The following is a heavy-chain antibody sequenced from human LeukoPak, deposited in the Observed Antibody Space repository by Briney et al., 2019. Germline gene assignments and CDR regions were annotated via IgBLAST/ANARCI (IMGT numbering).Heavy chain of an antibody. CDR3: ARGTYYYDSSGYYYWFDP. CDR1: GGSISSGDYY. D-gene: IGHD3-22*01. Sequence: PSETLSLTCTVSGGSISSGDYYWSWIRQPPGKGLEWIGYIYYSGSTYYNPSLKSRVTISVDTSKNQFSLKLSSVTAADTAVYYCARGTYYYDSSGYYYWFDPWGQGTLVTASS. J-gene: IGHJ5*02. CDR2: IYYSGST. V-gene: IGHV4-30-4*01.